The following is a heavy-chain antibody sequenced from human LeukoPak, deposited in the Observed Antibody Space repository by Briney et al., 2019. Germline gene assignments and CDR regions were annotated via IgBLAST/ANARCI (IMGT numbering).Heavy chain of an antibody. CDR3: ARRPLGYWDY. CDR1: VXSIGNHC. V-gene: IGHV4-39*01. Sequence: SETLSLTCTVSVXSIGNHCWDWIRQPPGKGLEWVGSISYSGSTYYNPSLWSRVAVSVDTSKNQFSLEVRPVTAADTAVYYCARRPLGYWDYWGQGTLVTVSS. J-gene: IGHJ4*02. D-gene: IGHD7-27*01. CDR2: ISYSGST.